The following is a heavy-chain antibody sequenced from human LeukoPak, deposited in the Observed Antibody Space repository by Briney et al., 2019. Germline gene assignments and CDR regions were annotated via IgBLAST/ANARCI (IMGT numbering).Heavy chain of an antibody. Sequence: GESLRLSCAASGFIFSNYGIHWVRQAPGKGLEWVAVIWYDGSNKYYADSVKGRFTISRDNSKNTLYLQMNSLRSEDTAVYYCARYGSGKGIDYWGQGTLVTVSS. CDR2: IWYDGSNK. V-gene: IGHV3-33*01. CDR1: GFIFSNYG. J-gene: IGHJ4*02. CDR3: ARYGSGKGIDY. D-gene: IGHD3-10*01.